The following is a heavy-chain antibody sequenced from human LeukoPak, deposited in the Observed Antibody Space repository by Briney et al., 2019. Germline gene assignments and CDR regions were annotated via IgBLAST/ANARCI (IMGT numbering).Heavy chain of an antibody. V-gene: IGHV3-21*01. D-gene: IGHD2-15*01. J-gene: IGHJ4*02. CDR2: ISSDATNI. CDR3: ARDGSGSGDV. CDR1: EFTFNIYG. Sequence: GGSLRLSCAASEFTFNIYGMNWVRQAPGKGLEWVSSISSDATNIYYIDSVKGRFTISRDNAKNSLYLQMNSLRAEDTAVYYCARDGSGSGDVWGQGTLVTVSS.